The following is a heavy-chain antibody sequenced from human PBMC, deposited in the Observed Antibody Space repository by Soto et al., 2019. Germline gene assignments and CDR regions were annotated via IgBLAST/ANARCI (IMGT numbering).Heavy chain of an antibody. J-gene: IGHJ4*02. CDR3: ARDKITGLFDY. CDR1: GGSVSSGSYY. CDR2: IYYTGRT. Sequence: PSETLSLTCIVSGGSVSSGSYYWSWIRQPPGKGPEWIGFIYYTGRTSYNPSLKSRVTISVDTSKNQFSLKLTSVTAADTAVYYCARDKITGLFDYWGQGTLVTVSS. V-gene: IGHV4-61*01. D-gene: IGHD2-8*02.